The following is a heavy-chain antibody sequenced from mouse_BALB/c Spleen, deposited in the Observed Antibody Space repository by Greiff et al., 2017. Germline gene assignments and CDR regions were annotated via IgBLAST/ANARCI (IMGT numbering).Heavy chain of an antibody. Sequence: QVQLQQPGAELVKPGAPVKLSCKASGYTFTSYWMNWVEQRPGRGLEWIGRIDPSDSETHYNQKFKDKATLTVDKSSSTAYIQLSSLTSEDSAVYYCARGGTTATGYAMDYWGQGTSVTVSS. CDR1: GYTFTSYW. CDR2: IDPSDSET. D-gene: IGHD1-2*01. CDR3: ARGGTTATGYAMDY. V-gene: IGHV1-69*02. J-gene: IGHJ4*01.